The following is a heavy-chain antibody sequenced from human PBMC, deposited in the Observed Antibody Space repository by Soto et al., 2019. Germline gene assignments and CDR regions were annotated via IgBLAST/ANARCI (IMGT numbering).Heavy chain of an antibody. J-gene: IGHJ3*02. CDR2: ISSRDRYI. CDR1: GFNFSTYT. CDR3: ERDRCSGGSCYRNYAFDI. Sequence: LTLSCAASGFNFSTYTMNCVRQAPGKGLEWVSSISSRDRYIYYADSVKGRFTISRDDAKNSLYLQMNRLRAEHTAVYYCERDRCSGGSCYRNYAFDIWGQGTLVTVSS. V-gene: IGHV3-21*06. D-gene: IGHD2-15*01.